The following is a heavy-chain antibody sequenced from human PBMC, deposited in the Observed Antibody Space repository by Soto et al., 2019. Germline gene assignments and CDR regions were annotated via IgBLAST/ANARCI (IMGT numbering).Heavy chain of an antibody. CDR2: INPTGST. CDR3: ARANGLRLGELSWGGPNWFDP. V-gene: IGHV4-34*01. J-gene: IGHJ5*02. Sequence: QVRLQQWGAGLLKPSETLSLTCAVYGGSFIGYYWSWIRQPPGKGLEWIGEINPTGSTNYNPSLKGRVPILIDPSKNQFSLKLSSVTAADTAMYYCARANGLRLGELSWGGPNWFDPWGQGTLVTVSS. D-gene: IGHD3-16*02. CDR1: GGSFIGYY.